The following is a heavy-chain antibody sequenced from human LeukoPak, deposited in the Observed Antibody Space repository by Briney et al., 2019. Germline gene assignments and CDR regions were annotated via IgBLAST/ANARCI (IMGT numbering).Heavy chain of an antibody. CDR3: AKSWNYYDSSGDDALDI. Sequence: GGSLRLSCAAAGFTFSDYGMNWVRQAPGKGLEWVSGISGSGISTYYADSVKGRFTISRDNYKNTLYLQMNSLRVEDTAVYYCAKSWNYYDSSGDDALDIWGQGTMVTVPS. D-gene: IGHD3-22*01. V-gene: IGHV3-23*01. CDR1: GFTFSDYG. CDR2: ISGSGIST. J-gene: IGHJ3*02.